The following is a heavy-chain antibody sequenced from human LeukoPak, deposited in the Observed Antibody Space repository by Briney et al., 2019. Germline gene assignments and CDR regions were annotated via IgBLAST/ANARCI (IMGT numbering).Heavy chain of an antibody. Sequence: SETMSLTCAVYSGSFSGYYWTWIRQSSGEGLGWIGQIILTHSGRTKYNPSLEGRVTISLDTSKKQFPLNLTSLTAADTAVYYCARRIGGDFAYWGQGSLVTVSS. CDR1: SGSFSGYY. V-gene: IGHV4-34*12. D-gene: IGHD2-21*01. CDR2: IILTHSGRT. J-gene: IGHJ4*02. CDR3: ARRIGGDFAY.